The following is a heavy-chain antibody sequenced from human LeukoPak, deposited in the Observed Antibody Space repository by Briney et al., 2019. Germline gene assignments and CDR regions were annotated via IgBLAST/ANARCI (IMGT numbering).Heavy chain of an antibody. V-gene: IGHV3-21*06. CDR1: GFTFSRYS. D-gene: IGHD3-9*01. CDR2: IRTRSSHI. Sequence: PGGSMRLSCAASGFTFSRYSMSWVRQPQRKWLEWVSSIRTRSSHIYYTDSLTGSLTICRDNAKNSLYLQMNSLRAEDTAVYYCARTYYDILTSFIPYFDYWGQGTLVTVSP. CDR3: ARTYYDILTSFIPYFDY. J-gene: IGHJ4*02.